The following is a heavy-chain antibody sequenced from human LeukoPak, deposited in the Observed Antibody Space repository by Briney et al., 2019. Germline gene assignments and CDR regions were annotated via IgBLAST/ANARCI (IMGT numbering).Heavy chain of an antibody. CDR1: GFTFSNAW. CDR3: ARGGDPGY. Sequence: GGSLRLSCAASGFTFSNAWMSGVRQAPGKGLEWVSYISTSSGTVFYADSVKGRFTISRDNAKNSLYLQMNSLRAEDTAVYYCARGGDPGYWGQGTLVTVFS. J-gene: IGHJ4*02. CDR2: ISTSSGTV. D-gene: IGHD2-21*02. V-gene: IGHV3-48*04.